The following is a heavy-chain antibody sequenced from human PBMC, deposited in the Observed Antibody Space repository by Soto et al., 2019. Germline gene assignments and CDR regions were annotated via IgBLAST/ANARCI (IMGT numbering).Heavy chain of an antibody. V-gene: IGHV3-23*01. D-gene: IGHD6-13*01. CDR3: AKDRRIAAAGIIYYYYGMDF. CDR1: GFTFSSYA. Sequence: GGSLRLSCAASGFTFSSYAMSWVRQAPGKGLEWVSAISGSGGSTYYADSVKGRFTISRDNSKNTLYLQMNSLRAEDTAVYYCAKDRRIAAAGIIYYYYGMDFWGQGTTVTVSS. CDR2: ISGSGGST. J-gene: IGHJ6*02.